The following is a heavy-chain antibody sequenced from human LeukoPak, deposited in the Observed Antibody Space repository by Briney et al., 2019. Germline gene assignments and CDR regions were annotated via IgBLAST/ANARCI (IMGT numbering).Heavy chain of an antibody. CDR1: GYTFTSYD. V-gene: IGHV1-2*02. CDR2: INPHSGGT. D-gene: IGHD3-16*01. J-gene: IGHJ4*02. CDR3: ARERGRSADY. Sequence: ASVKVSCKASGYTFTSYDINWVRQAPGQGLEWMGWINPHSGGTTYAQKFQGRVTMTRDTSITTAYMEVSRLRSDDTAVYYCARERGRSADYWGQGTLVTVSS.